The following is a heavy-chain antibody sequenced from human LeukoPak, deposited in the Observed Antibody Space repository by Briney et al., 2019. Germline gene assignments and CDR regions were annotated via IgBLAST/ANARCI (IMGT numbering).Heavy chain of an antibody. V-gene: IGHV1-18*01. CDR3: ARDELRYFDWLLSFDY. J-gene: IGHJ4*02. D-gene: IGHD3-9*01. Sequence: ASVNVSCKASGYTFTNYGISWVRQAPGQGLEWMGWISAYNGNTNYAQKLQGRVTMTTDTSTSTAYMELRSLRSDDTAVYYCARDELRYFDWLLSFDYWGQGTLVTVSS. CDR1: GYTFTNYG. CDR2: ISAYNGNT.